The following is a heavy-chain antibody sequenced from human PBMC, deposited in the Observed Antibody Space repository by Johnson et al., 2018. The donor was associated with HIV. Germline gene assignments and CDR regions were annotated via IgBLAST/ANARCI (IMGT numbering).Heavy chain of an antibody. J-gene: IGHJ3*02. CDR3: AAGDDFDI. Sequence: VQLVESGGGLVQPGGSLRLSCAASGLTFSSYWMSWVRQAPGKGLEWVANINQDGSEKYHVDSVKGRFTISRDNAKNSLYLQMNSLRAEDTAVYYCAAGDDFDIWGQGTMVTVSS. CDR2: INQDGSEK. CDR1: GLTFSSYW. V-gene: IGHV3-7*05.